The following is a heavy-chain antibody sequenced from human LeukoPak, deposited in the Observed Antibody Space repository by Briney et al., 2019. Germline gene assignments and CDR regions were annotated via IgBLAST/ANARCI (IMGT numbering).Heavy chain of an antibody. V-gene: IGHV3-74*01. CDR2: SNSDGSST. J-gene: IGHJ6*02. D-gene: IGHD6-13*01. Sequence: GGSLRLSCAASGFTFSSYWMHWVRQAPGKGLVWVSRSNSDGSSTSYADSVKGRFTISRDNAEKTLYLQMNSLRAEDTAVHYCARATSYSNYGMDVWGQGTTVTVSS. CDR1: GFTFSSYW. CDR3: ARATSYSNYGMDV.